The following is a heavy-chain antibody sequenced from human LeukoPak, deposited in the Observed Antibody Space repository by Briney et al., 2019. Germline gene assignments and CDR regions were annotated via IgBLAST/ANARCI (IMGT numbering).Heavy chain of an antibody. V-gene: IGHV1-2*02. J-gene: IGHJ5*02. D-gene: IGHD5-18*01. CDR2: INPNSGGT. CDR1: GYTFTGYY. CDR3: ARVSPNRRISYGYQNWFDP. Sequence: ASVKVSCKASGYTFTGYYMHWVRQAPGQGLEWMGWINPNSGGTNYAQKLQGRVTMTRDTSISTAYMELRSLRSDDTAVYFCARVSPNRRISYGYQNWFDPWGQGTLVSVSS.